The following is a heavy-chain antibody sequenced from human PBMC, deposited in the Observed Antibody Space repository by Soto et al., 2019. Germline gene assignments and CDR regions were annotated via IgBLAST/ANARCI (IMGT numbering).Heavy chain of an antibody. V-gene: IGHV3-23*01. CDR2: ITGSGDSA. Sequence: EVQLLESWGGLVQPGGSLRLSCAASGFTFNNYASSWVRQAPGKGLEWVSTITGSGDSAYYADSVKSRFIISRDNAKNALYMQTHGLGADDSAIYYCAKRRGTNDYYHGDVWGGGTAVTVSS. CDR1: GFTFNNYA. D-gene: IGHD2-8*01. J-gene: IGHJ6*03. CDR3: AKRRGTNDYYHGDV.